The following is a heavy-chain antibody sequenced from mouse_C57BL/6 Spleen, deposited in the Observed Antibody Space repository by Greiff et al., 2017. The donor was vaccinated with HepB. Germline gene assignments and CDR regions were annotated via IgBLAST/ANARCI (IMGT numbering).Heavy chain of an antibody. Sequence: DVKLVESGGGLVKPGGSLKLSCAASGFTFSSYAMSWVRQTPEKRLEWVATISDGGSYTYYPDNVKGRFTISRDNAKNNLYLQMSHLKSEDTAMYYCARRWADWYFDVWGTGTTVTVSS. J-gene: IGHJ1*03. CDR1: GFTFSSYA. V-gene: IGHV5-4*03. CDR3: ARRWADWYFDV. CDR2: ISDGGSYT.